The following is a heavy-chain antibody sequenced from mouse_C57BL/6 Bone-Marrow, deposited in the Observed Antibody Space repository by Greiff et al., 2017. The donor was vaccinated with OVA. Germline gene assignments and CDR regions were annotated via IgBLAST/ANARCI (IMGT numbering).Heavy chain of an antibody. Sequence: EVQLVESGGGLVKPGGSLKLSCAASGFTFSDYGMHWVRQAPEKGLEWVAYISSGSSTIYYADTVKGRFTISRDNAKNTLFLQMTSLRSEDTAMYYCARRYGSSRPWFAYWGQGTLVTVSA. CDR1: GFTFSDYG. V-gene: IGHV5-17*01. CDR2: ISSGSSTI. CDR3: ARRYGSSRPWFAY. D-gene: IGHD1-1*01. J-gene: IGHJ3*01.